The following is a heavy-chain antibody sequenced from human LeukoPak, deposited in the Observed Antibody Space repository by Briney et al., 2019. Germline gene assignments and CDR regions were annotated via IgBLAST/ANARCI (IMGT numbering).Heavy chain of an antibody. Sequence: ASVKVSCKASGYTFTGYYMHWVRQAPGQGLEWMGWINPNSGGTNYAQKFQGRVTMTRDTSISTAYMELSRLRSDDTAVYYCVRAVVPAAIYVNWFDPWGQGTLVTVSS. CDR3: VRAVVPAAIYVNWFDP. J-gene: IGHJ5*02. V-gene: IGHV1-2*02. CDR1: GYTFTGYY. CDR2: INPNSGGT. D-gene: IGHD2-2*02.